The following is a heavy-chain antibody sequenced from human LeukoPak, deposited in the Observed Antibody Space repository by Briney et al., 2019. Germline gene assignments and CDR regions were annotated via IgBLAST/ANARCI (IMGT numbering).Heavy chain of an antibody. CDR2: ISWNSGSI. Sequence: GGSLRLSCAASGFTFDDYAMHWVRQAPGKGLEWVSGISWNSGSIGYADSVKGRFTISRGNAKNSLYLQMNSLRAEDTALYYCAKDIFTGIAAAGIFDYWGQGTLVTVSS. CDR1: GFTFDDYA. D-gene: IGHD6-13*01. CDR3: AKDIFTGIAAAGIFDY. V-gene: IGHV3-9*01. J-gene: IGHJ4*02.